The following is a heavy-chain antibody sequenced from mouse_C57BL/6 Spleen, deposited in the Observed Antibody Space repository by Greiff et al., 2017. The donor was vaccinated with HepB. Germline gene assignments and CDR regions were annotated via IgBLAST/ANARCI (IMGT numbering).Heavy chain of an antibody. Sequence: EVQLVESAGGLVQPGSSMKLSCTASGFTFSDYYMAWVRQVPEKGLEWVANINYDGSSTYYLDSLKSRFIISRDNAKNILYLQMSSLKSEDTATYYCARVRGYAMDYWGQGTSVTVSS. CDR3: ARVRGYAMDY. CDR2: INYDGSST. V-gene: IGHV5-16*01. J-gene: IGHJ4*01. D-gene: IGHD3-2*02. CDR1: GFTFSDYY.